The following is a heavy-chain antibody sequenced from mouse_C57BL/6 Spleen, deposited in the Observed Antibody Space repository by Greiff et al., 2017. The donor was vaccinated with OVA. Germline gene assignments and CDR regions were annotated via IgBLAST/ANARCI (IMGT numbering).Heavy chain of an antibody. D-gene: IGHD2-4*01. V-gene: IGHV5-6*02. Sequence: EVKLVESGGDLVKPGGSLKLSCAASGFTFSSYGMSWVRQTPDKRLEWVATISSGGSYTYYPDSVKGRFTISRDNAKNTLYLQMSSLKSEDTAMYYCARRDDYGAMDYWGQGTSVTVSS. J-gene: IGHJ4*01. CDR3: ARRDDYGAMDY. CDR1: GFTFSSYG. CDR2: ISSGGSYT.